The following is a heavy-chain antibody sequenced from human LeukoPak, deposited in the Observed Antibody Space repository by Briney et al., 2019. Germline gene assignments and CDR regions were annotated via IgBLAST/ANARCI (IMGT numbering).Heavy chain of an antibody. D-gene: IGHD3-22*01. CDR2: ISSSGSTI. Sequence: PGGSLRLSCAASGFTFSGYYMSWIRQAPGKGLEGVSYISSSGSTIYYADSVKGRFTISRDNAKNSLYLQMNSLRAEDTAVYYCARAAINYYDSSGPSDYWGQGTLVTVSS. CDR3: ARAAINYYDSSGPSDY. V-gene: IGHV3-11*01. J-gene: IGHJ4*02. CDR1: GFTFSGYY.